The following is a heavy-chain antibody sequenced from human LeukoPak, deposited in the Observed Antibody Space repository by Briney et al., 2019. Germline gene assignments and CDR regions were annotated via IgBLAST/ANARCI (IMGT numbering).Heavy chain of an antibody. CDR1: GFTFDDYA. Sequence: GGSLRLSCAASGFTFDDYAMHWVRQASGKGLEWVSGISWNSGSIGYADSVKGRFTISRDNAKNSLYLQMNSLRAEDTALYYCAKGAVIAAAGPFDYWGQGTLVTVSS. J-gene: IGHJ4*02. D-gene: IGHD6-13*01. CDR3: AKGAVIAAAGPFDY. V-gene: IGHV3-9*01. CDR2: ISWNSGSI.